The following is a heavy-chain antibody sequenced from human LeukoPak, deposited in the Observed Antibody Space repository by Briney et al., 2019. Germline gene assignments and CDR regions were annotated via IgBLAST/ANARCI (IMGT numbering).Heavy chain of an antibody. V-gene: IGHV3-23*01. J-gene: IGHJ3*02. Sequence: GGSLRLSCAASGFTFSSYAMSWVRQAPGKRLEGVSAISGSGGSTYYADSVKGRFTISRDNSKNTLFLQMNSLRAEDTAVYYCAKGRYYYDSSDAFDIWGQGTMVTVSS. CDR1: GFTFSSYA. D-gene: IGHD3-22*01. CDR3: AKGRYYYDSSDAFDI. CDR2: ISGSGGST.